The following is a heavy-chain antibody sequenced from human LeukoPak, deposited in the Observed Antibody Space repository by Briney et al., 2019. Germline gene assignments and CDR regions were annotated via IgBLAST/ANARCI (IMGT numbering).Heavy chain of an antibody. CDR1: GFTFSGSA. CDR2: IRSKADSYAT. CDR3: NRLRPAGIESYFYHGMDV. V-gene: IGHV3-73*01. J-gene: IGHJ6*02. Sequence: PGGSLRLSCAASGFTFSGSAIHWVRQASGKGLEWFGRIRSKADSYATAYAASVNGRFTISRDDSKNTAYLQMNSLKTEDTAVYYCNRLRPAGIESYFYHGMDVWGQGTTVTVSS. D-gene: IGHD6-13*01.